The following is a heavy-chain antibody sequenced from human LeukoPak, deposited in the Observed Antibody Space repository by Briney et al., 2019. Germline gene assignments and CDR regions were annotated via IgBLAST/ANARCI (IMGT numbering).Heavy chain of an antibody. CDR3: ARVGDCGDDCYSHDY. J-gene: IGHJ4*02. Sequence: KPSETLSLTCTVSGGSINGFHWGWVRQPPGKGLEYLGFISHTGNTNYSPSLKSRVTISTDTSKNHFSLELRSVTAADTAVYFCARVGDCGDDCYSHDYWGQGTLVSVSS. D-gene: IGHD2-21*02. V-gene: IGHV4-59*08. CDR2: ISHTGNT. CDR1: GGSINGFH.